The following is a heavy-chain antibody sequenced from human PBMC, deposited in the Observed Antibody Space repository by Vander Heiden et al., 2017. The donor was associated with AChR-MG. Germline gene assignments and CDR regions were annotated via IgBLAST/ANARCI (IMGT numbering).Heavy chain of an antibody. CDR2: ISGSGGST. CDR3: AKGGGYSPYYFDY. CDR1: GLPFSSYA. J-gene: IGHJ4*02. D-gene: IGHD1-26*01. V-gene: IGHV3-23*01. Sequence: EVQLLESGGGLVQPGGSLRLSCAASGLPFSSYARSWVGQAPGKGLEWVSGISGSGGSTYYADSVKGRFTISRDNSKNTLYLQMNSLRAEDTAVYYCAKGGGYSPYYFDYWGQGTLVTVSS.